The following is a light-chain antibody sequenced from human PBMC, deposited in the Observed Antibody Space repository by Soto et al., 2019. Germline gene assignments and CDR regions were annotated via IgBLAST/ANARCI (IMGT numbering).Light chain of an antibody. Sequence: QAVVTQEPSLTVSPGGTVTLTCASNTGVVTSGYYPNWVQQKPGQPPRALIYSTDRKHSWTPARFSGSLLGGKAALILSGVQPEDEADYYCLLCDGHGQQVFGGGTKLTVL. CDR3: LLCDGHGQQV. J-gene: IGLJ3*02. CDR1: TGVVTSGYY. V-gene: IGLV7-43*01. CDR2: STD.